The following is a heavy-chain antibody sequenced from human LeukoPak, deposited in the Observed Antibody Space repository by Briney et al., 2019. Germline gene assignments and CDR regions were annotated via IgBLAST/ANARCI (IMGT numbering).Heavy chain of an antibody. D-gene: IGHD3-22*01. CDR2: INSDGSSI. V-gene: IGHV3-74*01. CDR1: GFSFRSYW. CDR3: AKDHLADYYDSSGYYLSAFDI. J-gene: IGHJ3*02. Sequence: GGSLRLSCAASGFSFRSYWMHWVRQAPGKGLVWVSRINSDGSSISYADFVKGRFTISRDNAKNTLYLQMNSLRAEDTAVYYCAKDHLADYYDSSGYYLSAFDIWGQGTMVTVSS.